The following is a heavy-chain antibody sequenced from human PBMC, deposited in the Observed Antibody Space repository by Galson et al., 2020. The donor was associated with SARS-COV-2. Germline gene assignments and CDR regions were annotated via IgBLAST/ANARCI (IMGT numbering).Heavy chain of an antibody. CDR2: MNPHSGNT. J-gene: IGHJ3*01. CDR3: ATQVNCGSDCYPGAFDL. V-gene: IGHV1-8*01. Sequence: ASVKVSCKASGATFPSRDISWLRQAAGHGLEWLGWMNPHSGNTGYVQKFQGRVTMTRDTATRTAYMELNTLRSDDTAVYYCATQVNCGSDCYPGAFDLWGQGTFVSVSS. D-gene: IGHD2-21*02. CDR1: GATFPSRD.